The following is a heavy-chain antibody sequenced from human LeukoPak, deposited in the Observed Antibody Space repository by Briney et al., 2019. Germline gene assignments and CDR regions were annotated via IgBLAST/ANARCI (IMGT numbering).Heavy chain of an antibody. V-gene: IGHV3-33*06. J-gene: IGHJ1*01. D-gene: IGHD6-13*01. CDR1: GFTFSSCG. Sequence: QPGRSLRLSCAASGFTFSSCGMHWVRQAPGKGLEWVAVIWYDGSNKYYADSVKGRFTISRDNSKNTLYLQMNSLRAEDTAVYYCAKDGGSSCVWPSCWGQGTLVTVSS. CDR2: IWYDGSNK. CDR3: AKDGGSSCVWPSC.